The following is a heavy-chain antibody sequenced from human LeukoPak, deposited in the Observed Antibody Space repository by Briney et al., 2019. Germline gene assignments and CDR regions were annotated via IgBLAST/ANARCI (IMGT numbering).Heavy chain of an antibody. V-gene: IGHV3-15*05. CDR2: FKSKSDGGTT. J-gene: IGHJ4*02. Sequence: GGSLRLSCVASGLACRNYGLRWVRQAPGKGLEWVGRFKSKSDGGTTDYAAPVKGRFIVSRDDSKNTLYLQMNSLRTEDTAVYFCTKDIGYFDYWGQGTLVTVSS. CDR1: GLACRNYG. CDR3: TKDIGYFDY.